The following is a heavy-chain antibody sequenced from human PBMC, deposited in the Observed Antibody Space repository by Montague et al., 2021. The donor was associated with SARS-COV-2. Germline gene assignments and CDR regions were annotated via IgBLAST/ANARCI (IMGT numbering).Heavy chain of an antibody. D-gene: IGHD5-18*01. CDR1: GLTFSSYA. Sequence: SLRLSCAASGLTFSSYAMHQVRQAPGKGLEWVAVISYDGSNKYYXDSXKGRFTISRDNSKNTLYLQMNSLRAEDTAVYYCARDRWEVDTAMAHFDYWGQGTLVTVSS. J-gene: IGHJ4*02. V-gene: IGHV3-30-3*01. CDR3: ARDRWEVDTAMAHFDY. CDR2: ISYDGSNK.